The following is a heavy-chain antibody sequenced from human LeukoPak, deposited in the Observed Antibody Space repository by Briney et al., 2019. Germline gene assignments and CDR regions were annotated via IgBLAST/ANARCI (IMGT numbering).Heavy chain of an antibody. V-gene: IGHV3-11*01. CDR1: GFTFSDYY. Sequence: PGGPLRLSCAASGFTFSDYYMSWIRQAPGKGLEWVSYISSSGSTIYYADSVKGRFTISRDNAKNSLYLQMNSLRAEDTAVYYCARSSLIAARPSSYWGQGTLVTVSS. CDR2: ISSSGSTI. J-gene: IGHJ4*02. D-gene: IGHD6-6*01. CDR3: ARSSLIAARPSSY.